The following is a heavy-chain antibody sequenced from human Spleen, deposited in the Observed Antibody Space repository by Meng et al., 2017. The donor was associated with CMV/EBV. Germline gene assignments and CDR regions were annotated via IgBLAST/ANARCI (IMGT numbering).Heavy chain of an antibody. CDR3: AREPIGLCTHTNCYTLAH. Sequence: GESLKISCAASGFTFIDYSMNWVRQGPGKGLEWVSVISAGGSTYYADSVKGRFTISRDNSKNALYLQMSSLRAEDTAVYYCAREPIGLCTHTNCYTLAHWGPGTLVTVSS. J-gene: IGHJ4*02. CDR2: ISAGGST. V-gene: IGHV3-66*02. D-gene: IGHD2-2*02. CDR1: GFTFIDYS.